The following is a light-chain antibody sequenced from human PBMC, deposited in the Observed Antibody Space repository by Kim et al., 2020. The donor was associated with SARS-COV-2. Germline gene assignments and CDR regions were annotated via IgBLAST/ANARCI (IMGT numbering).Light chain of an antibody. CDR3: QQYNSYRVS. J-gene: IGKJ4*01. CDR2: DAS. CDR1: QTITTW. Sequence: ASVGDRVTITCRASQTITTWLAWYQHKPGKAPKLLIYDASILESGVPSRFSGSGSGTEFTLTISSLQPDDFASYYCQQYNSYRVSFGGGTKVDIK. V-gene: IGKV1-5*01.